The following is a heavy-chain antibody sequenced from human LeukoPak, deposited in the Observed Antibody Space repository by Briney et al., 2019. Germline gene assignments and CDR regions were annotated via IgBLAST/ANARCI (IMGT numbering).Heavy chain of an antibody. CDR3: ARGSYSGTWYFDY. CDR2: IYYSGST. CDR1: GGSVSSGSHY. V-gene: IGHV4-61*01. D-gene: IGHD1-26*01. J-gene: IGHJ4*02. Sequence: PSETLSLTCTVSGGSVSSGSHYWSWIRQPPGKGLEGIGYIYYSGSTSYKPSLKSRVTVSIDTSKDQFSLNLTSMTPADTAVYYCARGSYSGTWYFDYWGQGTLITVSS.